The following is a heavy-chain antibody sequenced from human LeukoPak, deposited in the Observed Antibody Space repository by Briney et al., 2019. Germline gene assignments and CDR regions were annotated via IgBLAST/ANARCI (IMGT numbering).Heavy chain of an antibody. CDR2: INHSGYT. CDR1: GVSFNDYY. Sequence: SETLSLTCAVSGVSFNDYYWSWVRQTPGKGLEWIGEINHSGYTNDSPSLKSRVTNSIDTSRKQFFLNLRSVTVADTGIYYCTRMTTGHDYWGQGTLVTVSS. J-gene: IGHJ4*02. CDR3: TRMTTGHDY. D-gene: IGHD4-17*01. V-gene: IGHV4-34*10.